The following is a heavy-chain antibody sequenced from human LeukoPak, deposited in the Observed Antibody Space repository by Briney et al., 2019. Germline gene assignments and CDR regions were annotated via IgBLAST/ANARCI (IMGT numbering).Heavy chain of an antibody. CDR2: MNPNSGNT. V-gene: IGHV1-8*01. J-gene: IGHJ6*03. CDR3: ARDRTGTTSYYYMDV. Sequence: ASVKVSCKASGYTFTSYDINWVRQATGQGLEWMGWMNPNSGNTGYARKFQSRVTMTRNTSISTAYMELSSLRSEDTAVYYCARDRTGTTSYYYMDVWGKGTTVTVSS. D-gene: IGHD1-7*01. CDR1: GYTFTSYD.